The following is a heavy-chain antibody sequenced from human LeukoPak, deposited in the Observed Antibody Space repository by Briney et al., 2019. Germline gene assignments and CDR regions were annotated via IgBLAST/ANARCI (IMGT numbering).Heavy chain of an antibody. CDR2: IYYSGST. CDR3: ARAGSYCGGDCYGALDY. J-gene: IGHJ4*02. D-gene: IGHD2-21*02. CDR1: GGSISSGGYY. V-gene: IGHV4-31*03. Sequence: SETLSLTCTVSGGSISSGGYYWSWIRQHPGKGLEWIGYIYYSGSTYYNPSLRSRVTISVDTSKNQFSLKLSSVTAADTAVYYCARAGSYCGGDCYGALDYWGQGTLVTVSS.